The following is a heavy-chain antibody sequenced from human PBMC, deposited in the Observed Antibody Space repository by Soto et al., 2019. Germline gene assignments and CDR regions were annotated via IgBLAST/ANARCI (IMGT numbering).Heavy chain of an antibody. CDR2: IGNGGIDK. Sequence: EVELFESGGGLVQPGGSLRLSCAASGFSFSTFAMSWVRQAPGKGLEWVSSIGNGGIDKYYADSVKGRFTISRDNSKNTVFLQMSSLSADDTATYYCAKDRQTYNSVSDPFDFWGPGTVVTVSS. CDR3: AKDRQTYNSVSDPFDF. CDR1: GFSFSTFA. D-gene: IGHD1-1*01. J-gene: IGHJ3*01. V-gene: IGHV3-23*01.